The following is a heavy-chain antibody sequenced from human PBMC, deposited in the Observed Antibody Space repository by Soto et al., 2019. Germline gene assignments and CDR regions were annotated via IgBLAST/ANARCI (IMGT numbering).Heavy chain of an antibody. CDR1: GDIFSSYA. Sequence: QVQLVQSGAEVKKPGSSVKVSCKASGDIFSSYAISWVRQATGQGLEWMGGIIPIFDTTNYAQKFQGRVTITADESTSTAYMELSSLRSEDTAVYYCARHLAVAGYFDSWGQGTLVTVSS. CDR2: IIPIFDTT. J-gene: IGHJ4*02. V-gene: IGHV1-69*12. CDR3: ARHLAVAGYFDS. D-gene: IGHD6-19*01.